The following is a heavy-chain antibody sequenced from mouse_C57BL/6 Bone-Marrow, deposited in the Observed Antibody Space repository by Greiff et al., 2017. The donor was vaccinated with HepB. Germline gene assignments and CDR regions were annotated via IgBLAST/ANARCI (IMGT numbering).Heavy chain of an antibody. V-gene: IGHV5-4*01. CDR1: GFTFSSYA. CDR2: ISDGGSYT. CDR3: ARPIPAWFAY. Sequence: EVHLVESGGGLVKPGGSLKLSCAASGFTFSSYAMSWVRQTPEKRLEWVATISDGGSYTYYPDNVKGRFTISRDNAKNNLYLQMSHLKSEDTAMYYCARPIPAWFAYWGQGTLVTVSA. J-gene: IGHJ3*01. D-gene: IGHD2-12*01.